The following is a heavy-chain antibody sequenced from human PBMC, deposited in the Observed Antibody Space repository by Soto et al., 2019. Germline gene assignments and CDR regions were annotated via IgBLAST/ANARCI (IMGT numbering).Heavy chain of an antibody. V-gene: IGHV4-31*03. J-gene: IGHJ4*02. CDR2: IYYSGST. CDR1: GGSISSGGYY. Sequence: QVQLQESGPGLVKPSQTLSLTCTVSGGSISSGGYYWSWIRQHPGKGLEWIGYIYYSGSTYYNPSLKSRVTRSVATSKSQFSLKLSSVTAADTAVYYCARDSSGWEGIGSWGQGTLVTVSS. D-gene: IGHD3-22*01. CDR3: ARDSSGWEGIGS.